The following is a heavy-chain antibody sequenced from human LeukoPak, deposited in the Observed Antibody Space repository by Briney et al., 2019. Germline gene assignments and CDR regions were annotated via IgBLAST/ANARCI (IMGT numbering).Heavy chain of an antibody. CDR2: IYYSGST. D-gene: IGHD3-10*01. V-gene: IGHV4-59*01. CDR3: ARVDSSDSRSLEY. CDR1: GDSISSYY. Sequence: KPSETLSLTCTVSGDSISSYYWSWIRKPPGKGLEWIGYIYYSGSTNYNPSLTSRVTILVDASKNQFSLKLTSVTAADTAVYYCARVDSSDSRSLEYWGRGTLVTVSS. J-gene: IGHJ4*02.